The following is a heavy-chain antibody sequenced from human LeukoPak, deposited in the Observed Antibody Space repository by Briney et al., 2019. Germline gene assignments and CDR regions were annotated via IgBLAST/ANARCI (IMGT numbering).Heavy chain of an antibody. CDR1: GFTFSTYW. Sequence: GGSLRLSCAASGFTFSTYWMHWVRQLPGKGLVWVSRINSDGSSTAYADSVKGRFTISRDNAKNTVYLQLDRLRVEDTAVYYCARELIYYDRGFDSWGQGTLVAVSA. CDR2: INSDGSST. CDR3: ARELIYYDRGFDS. V-gene: IGHV3-74*01. D-gene: IGHD3-22*01. J-gene: IGHJ4*02.